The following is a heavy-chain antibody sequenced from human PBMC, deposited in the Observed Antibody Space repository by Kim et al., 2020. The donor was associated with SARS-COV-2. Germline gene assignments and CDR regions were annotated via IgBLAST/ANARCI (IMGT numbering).Heavy chain of an antibody. Sequence: TSYNPPLTSRGTISVDPSKKQFSLRLSSVTAADAAVYYCARHLRNWYFDLWGRGTLVTVSS. V-gene: IGHV4-39*01. CDR2: T. J-gene: IGHJ2*01. CDR3: ARHLRNWYFDL.